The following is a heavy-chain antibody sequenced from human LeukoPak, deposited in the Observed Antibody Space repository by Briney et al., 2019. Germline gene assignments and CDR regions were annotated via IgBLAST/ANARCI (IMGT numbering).Heavy chain of an antibody. J-gene: IGHJ5*02. V-gene: IGHV1-69*13. D-gene: IGHD4-17*01. CDR2: IIPIFGTA. CDR3: ARDRSTVTNWFDP. Sequence: SVKVSCKASGGTFSSYAISWVRRAPGQGLEWMGGIIPIFGTANYAQKFQGRVTITADESTSTAYMELSSLRSEDTAVYYCARDRSTVTNWFDPWGQGTLVTVSS. CDR1: GGTFSSYA.